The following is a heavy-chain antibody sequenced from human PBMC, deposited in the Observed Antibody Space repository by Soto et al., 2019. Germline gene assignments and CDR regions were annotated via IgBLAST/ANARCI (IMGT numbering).Heavy chain of an antibody. CDR2: INPNSGGT. J-gene: IGHJ3*02. CDR3: ARRSRAESPLDAFDI. D-gene: IGHD3-10*01. V-gene: IGHV1-2*04. Sequence: ASVKVSCKASGYTFTGYYMHWVRQAPGQGLEWMGWINPNSGGTNYAQKFRGWVTMTRDTSISTAYMELSRLRSDDTAVYYCARRSRAESPLDAFDIWGQGTMVTVSS. CDR1: GYTFTGYY.